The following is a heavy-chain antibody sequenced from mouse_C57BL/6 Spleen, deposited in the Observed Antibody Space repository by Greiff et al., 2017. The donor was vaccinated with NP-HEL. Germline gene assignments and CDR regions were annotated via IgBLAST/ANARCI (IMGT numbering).Heavy chain of an antibody. Sequence: EVKLVESGGGLVKPGGSLKLSCAASGFTFSSYAMSWVRQTPEKRLEWVATISDGGSYTYYPDNVKGRFSISRDNAKNNLYLQMSHLKSEDTAMYYCARPLTTVRAWFAYWGQGTLVTVSA. CDR1: GFTFSSYA. CDR3: ARPLTTVRAWFAY. J-gene: IGHJ3*01. CDR2: ISDGGSYT. D-gene: IGHD1-1*01. V-gene: IGHV5-4*03.